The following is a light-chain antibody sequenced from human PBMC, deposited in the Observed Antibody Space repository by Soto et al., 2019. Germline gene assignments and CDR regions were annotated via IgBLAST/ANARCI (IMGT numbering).Light chain of an antibody. CDR2: DAS. CDR3: QQRSDWPLT. V-gene: IGKV3-11*01. CDR1: QSVSSY. Sequence: PGERATLSCRASQSVSSYLAWYQQKPGQAPRLLIYDASNRVTGIPARFSGSGSGTDFSLTISSLEPEDFAVYYCQQRSDWPLTFGGGTKVEIK. J-gene: IGKJ4*01.